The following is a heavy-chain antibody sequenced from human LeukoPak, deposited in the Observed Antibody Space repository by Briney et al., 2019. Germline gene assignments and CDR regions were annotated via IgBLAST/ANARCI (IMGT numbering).Heavy chain of an antibody. J-gene: IGHJ4*02. Sequence: ASVKVSCKASGYSFTSYYIHWVRQAPGQGLEWMGIINPSGGSTSYAQKFQGRVTMTRDTSTSTLYMELSSLRSEDTAVYYCARGAAAGTVPDYWGQGTLVTVSS. CDR3: ARGAAAGTVPDY. CDR1: GYSFTSYY. D-gene: IGHD6-13*01. V-gene: IGHV1-46*01. CDR2: INPSGGST.